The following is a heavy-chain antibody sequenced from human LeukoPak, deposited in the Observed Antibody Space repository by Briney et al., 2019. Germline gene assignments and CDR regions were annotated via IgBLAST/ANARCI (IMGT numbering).Heavy chain of an antibody. J-gene: IGHJ4*02. CDR3: ARARQRGLAVAATYDY. V-gene: IGHV1-18*01. D-gene: IGHD6-19*01. CDR2: ISAYNGNT. Sequence: GASVKVSCKASGYTFTSYGISWVRQAPGQGLEWMGWISAYNGNTNYAQKLQDRVTMTTDTSTSTAYMELRSLRSDDTAVYYCARARQRGLAVAATYDYWGRGTLVTVSS. CDR1: GYTFTSYG.